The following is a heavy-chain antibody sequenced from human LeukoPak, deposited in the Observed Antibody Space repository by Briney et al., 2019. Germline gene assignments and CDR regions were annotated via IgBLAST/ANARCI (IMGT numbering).Heavy chain of an antibody. CDR2: IYYSGST. J-gene: IGHJ5*02. CDR3: ARDLYSGSYVRFDP. V-gene: IGHV4-59*01. CDR1: GGSISSYY. Sequence: SETLSLTCTVSGGSISSYYWSWLRQPPGKGLEWIGYIYYSGSTNYNPSLKSRVTISVDTSKNQFSLKLSSVTAADTAVYYCARDLYSGSYVRFDPWGQGTLVTVSS. D-gene: IGHD1-26*01.